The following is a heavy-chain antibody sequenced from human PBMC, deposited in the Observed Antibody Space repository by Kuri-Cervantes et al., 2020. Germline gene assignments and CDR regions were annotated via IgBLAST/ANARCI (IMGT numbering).Heavy chain of an antibody. CDR3: AKDLSSSWTFDY. D-gene: IGHD6-13*01. CDR2: ISDDGSNK. Sequence: GESLKISCAASTFTFSPYALHWLRQAPGKGLEWVGVISDDGSNKYYADSVKGRFTISRDNSKNTLDLQMNSLRAEDTAVYYCAKDLSSSWTFDYWGQGTLVTVSS. CDR1: TFTFSPYA. V-gene: IGHV3-30*04. J-gene: IGHJ4*02.